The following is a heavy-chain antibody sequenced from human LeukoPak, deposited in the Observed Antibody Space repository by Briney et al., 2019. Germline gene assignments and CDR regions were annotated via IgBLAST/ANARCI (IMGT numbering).Heavy chain of an antibody. CDR1: GFTFSSYS. V-gene: IGHV3-21*01. CDR3: ARERGRYSGSYPDY. Sequence: GGSLRLSCAASGFTFSSYSMNWVRQAPGKGLEWVSSISSSSSYIYYADSVKGRFTISRDNAKNSLYLQMNSLRAEDTAVYYCARERGRYSGSYPDYWGQGTLVTVSS. D-gene: IGHD1-26*01. J-gene: IGHJ4*02. CDR2: ISSSSSYI.